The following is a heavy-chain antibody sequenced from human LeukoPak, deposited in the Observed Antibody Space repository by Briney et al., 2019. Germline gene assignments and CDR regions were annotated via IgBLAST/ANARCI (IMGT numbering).Heavy chain of an antibody. V-gene: IGHV3-74*01. CDR2: INTDGSST. J-gene: IGHJ4*02. CDR3: ARSGGSSSLGY. CDR1: GFTFSSYW. D-gene: IGHD6-6*01. Sequence: GGSLRLSCAASGFTFSSYWMHWVRQAPGKGLVWASHINTDGSSTTYADSVKGRLTISRDNAKNTLYLQMNSLRAEDTAVYYCARSGGSSSLGYWGQGTLVTVSS.